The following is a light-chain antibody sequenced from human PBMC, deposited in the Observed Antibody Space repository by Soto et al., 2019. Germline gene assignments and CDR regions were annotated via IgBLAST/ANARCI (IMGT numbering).Light chain of an antibody. Sequence: DIQMTQSPSTLSASVGDRVTITCRASQSISSWLAWYQQKPGQAPRLLIYDVSSLQSGVPSRFSGSGSATEFTLTISSLQPDDFATYHCQQYETYWTFGQGTKVEIK. CDR2: DVS. CDR3: QQYETYWT. CDR1: QSISSW. J-gene: IGKJ1*01. V-gene: IGKV1-5*01.